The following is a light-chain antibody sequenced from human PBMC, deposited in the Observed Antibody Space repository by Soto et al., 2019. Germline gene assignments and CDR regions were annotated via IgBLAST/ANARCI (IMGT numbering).Light chain of an antibody. CDR1: SSNIGAGYD. CDR2: ANR. Sequence: QAVVTQPPSVSGALGQRVTISCTGSSSNIGAGYDVHWYQHLPGTAPKLLIYANRNRPSGVPDRFSGSKSGTSASLAITALQAEDESDYYCQSYDSSLSGVIFGGGTKLTVL. CDR3: QSYDSSLSGVI. J-gene: IGLJ2*01. V-gene: IGLV1-40*01.